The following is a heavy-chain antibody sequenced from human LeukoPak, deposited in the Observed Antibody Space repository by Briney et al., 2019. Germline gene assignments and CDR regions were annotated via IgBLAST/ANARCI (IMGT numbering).Heavy chain of an antibody. CDR2: IYYSGST. Sequence: SETLSLTCTVSGGSISSYYWSWIRQPPGKGLEWIGYIYYSGSTNYNPSLKSRVTISVDTSKNQFSLKLSSVTAADTAVYHCARVVGSSGWYDYWGQGTLVTVSS. V-gene: IGHV4-59*08. D-gene: IGHD6-19*01. J-gene: IGHJ4*02. CDR3: ARVVGSSGWYDY. CDR1: GGSISSYY.